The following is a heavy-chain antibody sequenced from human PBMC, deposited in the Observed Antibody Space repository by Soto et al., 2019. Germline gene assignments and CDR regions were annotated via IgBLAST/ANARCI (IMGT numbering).Heavy chain of an antibody. J-gene: IGHJ4*02. CDR1: GGSISSGDYY. Sequence: SETLSLTCTVSGGSISSGDYYWSWIRQPPGKGLEWIGYIYHNGITYYNPSLRSRLTISVDTSNNHFSLKLSSVTAADTAVYYCARGKVFSYWGRGTLVTVSS. CDR3: ARGKVFSY. CDR2: IYHNGIT. V-gene: IGHV4-30-4*01. D-gene: IGHD2-8*01.